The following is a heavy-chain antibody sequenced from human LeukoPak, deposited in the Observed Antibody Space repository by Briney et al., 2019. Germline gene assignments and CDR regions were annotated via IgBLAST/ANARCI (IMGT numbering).Heavy chain of an antibody. V-gene: IGHV3-30*03. D-gene: IGHD3-10*01. J-gene: IGHJ4*02. Sequence: GGSLRLSCAASGFTFSSSAMSWVRQAPGKGLEWVAVTSSDLNVKLYADSVEGRFTISRDNSRSTLYLQMNSLRPEDTAIYYCAREGYYGSGSPPSLYFDYWGQGTLVTVSS. CDR1: GFTFSSSA. CDR3: AREGYYGSGSPPSLYFDY. CDR2: TSSDLNVK.